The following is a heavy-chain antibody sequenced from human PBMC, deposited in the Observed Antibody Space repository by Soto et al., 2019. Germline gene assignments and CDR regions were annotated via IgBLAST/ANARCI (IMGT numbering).Heavy chain of an antibody. Sequence: QLQLQESGPGLVKPSETLSLTCTVSGGSISSSSYYWGWIRQPPGEGLEWIASIYYSGSTYYNPSLKGRVTISVDTSKNEFSLKLSYVTAADTAVYFCARLPYCSSTTCYFANYWGQGTLVTVSS. V-gene: IGHV4-39*01. CDR2: IYYSGST. CDR1: GGSISSSSYY. D-gene: IGHD2-2*01. J-gene: IGHJ4*02. CDR3: ARLPYCSSTTCYFANY.